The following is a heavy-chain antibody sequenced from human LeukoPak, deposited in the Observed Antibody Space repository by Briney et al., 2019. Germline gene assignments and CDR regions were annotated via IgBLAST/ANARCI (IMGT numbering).Heavy chain of an antibody. CDR3: ATRRVGDYDSTANHY. V-gene: IGHV1-24*01. CDR2: FDPEDGET. J-gene: IGHJ4*02. CDR1: GYTLTELS. D-gene: IGHD4-17*01. Sequence: ASGKVSCKVSGYTLTELSMHWVRQAPGKGLEWRGGFDPEDGETIYAQKFQGRVTMTEDTSTDTAYMELSSLRSEDTAVYYCATRRVGDYDSTANHYWGQGTLVTVSS.